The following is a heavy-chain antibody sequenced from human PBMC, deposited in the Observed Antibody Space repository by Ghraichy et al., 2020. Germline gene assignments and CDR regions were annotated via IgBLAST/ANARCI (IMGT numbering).Heavy chain of an antibody. CDR1: GYTFISYG. CDR3: ARGINWFDP. CDR2: ITTKSGNT. Sequence: ASVKVSCKASGYTFISYGITWVRQAPGQGLEWMGWITTKSGNTQYARKFQGRVTMTTDTSTSTAYMELRSFRSDDTALYYCARGINWFDPWGQGTLVTVSS. J-gene: IGHJ5*02. V-gene: IGHV1-18*01.